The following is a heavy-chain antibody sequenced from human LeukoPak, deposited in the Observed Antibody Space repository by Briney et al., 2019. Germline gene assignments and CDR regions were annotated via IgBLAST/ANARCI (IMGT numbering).Heavy chain of an antibody. CDR1: GFTFSSYA. V-gene: IGHV3-23*01. Sequence: PGGSLRLSCAASGFTFSSYAMSWVRQAPGKGLEWVSAISGSGGTSYYADSVKGQFTFSRDNSKNTLYLQMNSLRAEDTAVYYCAKGRDDFWSGYVYFDYWGQGTLVTVSS. CDR3: AKGRDDFWSGYVYFDY. CDR2: ISGSGGTS. J-gene: IGHJ4*02. D-gene: IGHD3-3*01.